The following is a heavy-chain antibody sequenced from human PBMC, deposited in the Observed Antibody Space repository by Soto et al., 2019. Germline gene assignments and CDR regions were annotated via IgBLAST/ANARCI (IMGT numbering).Heavy chain of an antibody. CDR1: GYPFTTYY. D-gene: IGHD3-10*01. CDR3: ATDDYGIFPY. J-gene: IGHJ4*02. V-gene: IGHV1-2*02. CDR2: IDPRSGGT. Sequence: HVQLVQSGTEVKKPGASVRVSCMVSGYPFTTYYIHWVRQAPGQGLEWMGWIDPRSGGTVYDQKFQGRVTMTRDTPISTVYMDLSGLTSDDTALYYCATDDYGIFPYWGQGSLVTVSS.